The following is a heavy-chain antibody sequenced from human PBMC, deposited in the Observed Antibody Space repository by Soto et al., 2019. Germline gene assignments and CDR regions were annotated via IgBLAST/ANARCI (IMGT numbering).Heavy chain of an antibody. D-gene: IGHD3-10*01. Sequence: SETLSLTCAVYGGSFSCYYWSWIRQPPGKGLEWIGEINHSGSTNYNPSLKSRVTISVDTSKNQFSLKLSSVTAADTAVYYCARWSXKYYYGSGSRQQGGVDYWGQGTLVTVSS. V-gene: IGHV4-34*01. CDR3: ARWSXKYYYGSGSRQQGGVDY. J-gene: IGHJ4*02. CDR2: INHSGST. CDR1: GGSFSCYY.